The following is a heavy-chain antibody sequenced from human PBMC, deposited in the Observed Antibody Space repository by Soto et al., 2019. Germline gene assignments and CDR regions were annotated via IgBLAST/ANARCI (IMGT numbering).Heavy chain of an antibody. CDR3: AREYVDTGPRGDMDG. Sequence: EVQLVESGGDLVQPGGSLRLSCEASGFTFSSYEIHWVRQAPGKGPEWISYISSSGDTIYYSESVEGRFTTSRDTAKNSLFLQMNSLRAEDTAVYHCAREYVDTGPRGDMDGWGKGTTVTVSS. V-gene: IGHV3-48*03. CDR1: GFTFSSYE. CDR2: ISSSGDTI. D-gene: IGHD5-18*01. J-gene: IGHJ6*04.